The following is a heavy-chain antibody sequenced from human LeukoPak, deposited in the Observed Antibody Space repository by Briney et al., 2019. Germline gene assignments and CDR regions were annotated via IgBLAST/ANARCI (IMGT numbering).Heavy chain of an antibody. CDR3: AKDQADIVVVVASYYYYYYGMDV. J-gene: IGHJ6*04. V-gene: IGHV3-30*18. CDR2: ISYDGSNK. Sequence: GGFLRLSCAASGFTFSSYGMHWVRQAPGKGLEWVAVISYDGSNKYYADSVKGRFTISRDNSKNTLYLQMNSLRAEDTAVYYCAKDQADIVVVVASYYYYYYGMDVWGKGTTVTVSS. D-gene: IGHD2-15*01. CDR1: GFTFSSYG.